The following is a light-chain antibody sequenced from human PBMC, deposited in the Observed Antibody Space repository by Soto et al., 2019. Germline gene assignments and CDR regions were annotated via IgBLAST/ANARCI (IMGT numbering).Light chain of an antibody. Sequence: DIQMTQSPSTLSASVGDRVTISCRASQDIDSFLAWYQHKPGKAPKLLIYDASTLQTGVPSRFRGSGFGTEFTLTISGLQPDDFATYYCQQHDDYSHATFGQGTKVEIK. CDR1: QDIDSF. J-gene: IGKJ2*01. CDR2: DAS. CDR3: QQHDDYSHAT. V-gene: IGKV1-5*01.